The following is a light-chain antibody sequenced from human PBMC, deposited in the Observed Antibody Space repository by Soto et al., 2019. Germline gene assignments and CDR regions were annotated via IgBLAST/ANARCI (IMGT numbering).Light chain of an antibody. CDR1: QSVNTNY. CDR3: QQYGSSPLT. CDR2: GAS. Sequence: EIVLTQSPGTLSLSPGERATLSCRASQSVNTNYLAWFQRKPGQAPRLLIYGASSRATGIPDRFSGSGSGTDFTLTISRLEPEDFAVYYCQQYGSSPLTFGGGTKVAIK. V-gene: IGKV3-20*01. J-gene: IGKJ4*01.